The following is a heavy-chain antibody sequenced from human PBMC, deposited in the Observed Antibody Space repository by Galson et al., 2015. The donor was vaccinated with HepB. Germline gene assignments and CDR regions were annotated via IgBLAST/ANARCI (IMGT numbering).Heavy chain of an antibody. Sequence: SLRLSCAASGFTFSSYGMHWVRQAPGKGLEWVAVIWYDGSNKYYADSVKGRFTISRDNSKNTLYLQMNSLRAEDTAVYYCARGRYSSGWYVGYYFDYWGQGTLVTVSS. CDR2: IWYDGSNK. CDR3: ARGRYSSGWYVGYYFDY. CDR1: GFTFSSYG. V-gene: IGHV3-33*08. D-gene: IGHD6-19*01. J-gene: IGHJ4*02.